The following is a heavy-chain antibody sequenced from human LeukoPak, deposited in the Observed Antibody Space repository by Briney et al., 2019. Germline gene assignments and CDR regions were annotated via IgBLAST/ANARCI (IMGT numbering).Heavy chain of an antibody. CDR3: GLSKLGIAVAGPIDY. J-gene: IGHJ4*03. V-gene: IGHV4-38-2*01. CDR1: GYSISSGYY. Sequence: SETLSLTCAVSGYSISSGYYWGWIRQPPGKGLEWIGSIHHSGSTYYNPSLKSRLAVSVDTSKSQFSLKLSSVTAADTAIYYCGLSKLGIAVAGPIDYWGQGTLVTVSS. CDR2: IHHSGST. D-gene: IGHD6-19*01.